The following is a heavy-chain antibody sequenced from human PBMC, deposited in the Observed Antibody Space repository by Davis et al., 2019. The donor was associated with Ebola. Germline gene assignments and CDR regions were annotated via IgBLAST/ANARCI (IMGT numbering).Heavy chain of an antibody. V-gene: IGHV1-46*01. Sequence: GGSLRLSCAASGYTFTSYYMHWVRQAPGQGLEWMGIINPSGGSTSYAQKFQGRVTMTRDTSTSTVYMELSSLRSEDTAVYYCARERHMIAYYYYYGMDVWGQGTTVTVSS. D-gene: IGHD2-21*01. J-gene: IGHJ6*02. CDR3: ARERHMIAYYYYYGMDV. CDR2: INPSGGST. CDR1: GYTFTSYY.